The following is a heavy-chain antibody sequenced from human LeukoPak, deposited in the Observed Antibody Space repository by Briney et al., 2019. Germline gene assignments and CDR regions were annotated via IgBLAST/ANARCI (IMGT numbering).Heavy chain of an antibody. D-gene: IGHD4-17*01. CDR3: ARAGYGDPGDYYFDY. J-gene: IGHJ4*02. CDR1: SRSISSGGYS. CDR2: IYHSGST. Sequence: SETLSLTCAVSSRSISSGGYSWSWIRQPPGKGLEWIGYIYHSGSTYYNPSLKSRVTISVDRSKNQFSLKLSYATAADTAVYYCARAGYGDPGDYYFDYWGQGTLVTVSS. V-gene: IGHV4-30-2*01.